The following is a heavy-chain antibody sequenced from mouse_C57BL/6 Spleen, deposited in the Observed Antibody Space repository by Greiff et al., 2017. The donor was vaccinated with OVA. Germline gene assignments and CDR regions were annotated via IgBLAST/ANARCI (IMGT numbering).Heavy chain of an antibody. CDR1: GYSFTGYF. J-gene: IGHJ4*01. Sequence: LVESGPELVKPGDSVKISCKASGYSFTGYFMNWVMQSHGKSLEWIGRINPYNGDTFYNQKFKGKATLTVDKSSSTAHMELRSLTSEDSAVYYCARGDYGSLYAMDYWGQGTSVTVSS. D-gene: IGHD1-1*01. V-gene: IGHV1-20*01. CDR3: ARGDYGSLYAMDY. CDR2: INPYNGDT.